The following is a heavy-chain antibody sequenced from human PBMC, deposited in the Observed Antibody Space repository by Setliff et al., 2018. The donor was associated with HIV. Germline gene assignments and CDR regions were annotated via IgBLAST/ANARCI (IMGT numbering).Heavy chain of an antibody. CDR2: IKSKTDGGTT. CDR1: GFTFSNAW. J-gene: IGHJ4*02. Sequence: GGSLRLSCAASGFTFSNAWMSWVRQAPGKGLEWVGRIKSKTDGGTTDYAAPVKGRFSISRDDSKNTAYLQMNGLKTEDTAVYYCTSRSLLAGGREYWGQGTLVTVSS. V-gene: IGHV3-15*01. CDR3: TSRSLLAGGREY. D-gene: IGHD6-13*01.